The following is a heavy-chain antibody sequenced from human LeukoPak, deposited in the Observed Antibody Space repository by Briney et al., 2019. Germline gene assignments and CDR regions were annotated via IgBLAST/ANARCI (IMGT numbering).Heavy chain of an antibody. Sequence: GESLKISCKGSGSSFTSYWIGWVRQMPGKGLEWMGIIYPGDSDTRYSPSFQGQVTISADKSISTAYLQWSSLKASDTAMYYCARHFCSGGSCYFSWFDPWAREPWSPSPQ. CDR2: IYPGDSDT. CDR3: ARHFCSGGSCYFSWFDP. D-gene: IGHD2-15*01. V-gene: IGHV5-51*01. J-gene: IGHJ5*02. CDR1: GSSFTSYW.